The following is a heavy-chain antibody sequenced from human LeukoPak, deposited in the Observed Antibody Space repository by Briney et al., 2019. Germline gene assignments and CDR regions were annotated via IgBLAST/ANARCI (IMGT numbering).Heavy chain of an antibody. CDR1: GFTFSSYS. D-gene: IGHD3-16*01. Sequence: PGGSLRLSCAASGFTFSSYSMNWVRQAPGKGLEWVSSISSSSSYIYYADSVKGRFTISRDNAKNSLYLQMNSLRAEDTAVYYCARGGLEYYDYVWGSYYIDYWGQGTLVTVSS. V-gene: IGHV3-21*01. CDR2: ISSSSSYI. CDR3: ARGGLEYYDYVWGSYYIDY. J-gene: IGHJ4*02.